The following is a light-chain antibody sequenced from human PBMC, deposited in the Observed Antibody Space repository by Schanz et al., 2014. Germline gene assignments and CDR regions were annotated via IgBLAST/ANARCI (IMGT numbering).Light chain of an antibody. Sequence: DIVMTQSPLSLPVTPGEPASISCRSSQSLLHSSGNNYLDWYLQKPGQSPQPLIYLGSNRASGVPDRFSGSGSGTDFTLKISRVEAEDVGVYYCMQALHSPLTFGGGTKVEIK. V-gene: IGKV2-28*01. CDR1: QSLLHSSGNNY. CDR3: MQALHSPLT. CDR2: LGS. J-gene: IGKJ4*01.